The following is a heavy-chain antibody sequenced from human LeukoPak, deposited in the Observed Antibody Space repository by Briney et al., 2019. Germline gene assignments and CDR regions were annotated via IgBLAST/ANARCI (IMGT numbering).Heavy chain of an antibody. CDR3: ARDYWEYYYDSSGYYPFQH. D-gene: IGHD3-22*01. CDR2: ISYDGSNK. J-gene: IGHJ1*01. V-gene: IGHV3-30-3*01. Sequence: GGSLRLSCAASGFTFSSYAMHWVRQAPGKGLEWVAVISYDGSNKYYADSVKGRFTISRDNSKNTLYLQMNSLRAEDTAVYYCARDYWEYYYDSSGYYPFQHWGQGTLVTVSS. CDR1: GFTFSSYA.